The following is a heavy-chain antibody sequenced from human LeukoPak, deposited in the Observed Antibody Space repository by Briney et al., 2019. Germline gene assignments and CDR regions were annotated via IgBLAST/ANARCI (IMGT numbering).Heavy chain of an antibody. CDR2: ISYDGSNK. CDR1: GFTFSDYY. Sequence: PGGSLRLSCAASGFTFSDYYMSWVRQAPGKGLEWVAVISYDGSNKYYADSVKGRFTISRDNSKNTLYLQMNSLRAEDTAVYYCAKEGPSRAAYFDYWGQGTLVTVSS. D-gene: IGHD2-15*01. J-gene: IGHJ4*02. CDR3: AKEGPSRAAYFDY. V-gene: IGHV3-30*18.